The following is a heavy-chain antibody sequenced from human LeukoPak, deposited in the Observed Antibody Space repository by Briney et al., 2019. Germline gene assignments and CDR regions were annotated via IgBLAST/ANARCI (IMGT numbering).Heavy chain of an antibody. CDR1: GFIFSGYW. V-gene: IGHV3-74*01. CDR2: TNGDGSST. CDR3: ARGHYYGMDV. Sequence: GGSLRLSCAASGFIFSGYWMHWVRQAPRKGLVWVSRTNGDGSSTTYEDSVKGRFTISRDNAKNTLYLQMSSLRAEDTAVYYCARGHYYGMDVWGQGTTVTVSS. J-gene: IGHJ6*02.